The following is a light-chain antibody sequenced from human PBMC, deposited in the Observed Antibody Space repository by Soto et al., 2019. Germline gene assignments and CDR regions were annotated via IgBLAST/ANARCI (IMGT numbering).Light chain of an antibody. CDR2: KAS. J-gene: IGKJ1*01. Sequence: DIQMTQSPSTLSASVGDRVTITCRASQSISSWLAWYQQKPGQAPKLLIYKASSLESGVPSRFSGSGSGTEFTLTISSLQPYEFATYYGQHYNSYSWTFGQGTKVEIK. CDR1: QSISSW. CDR3: QHYNSYSWT. V-gene: IGKV1-5*03.